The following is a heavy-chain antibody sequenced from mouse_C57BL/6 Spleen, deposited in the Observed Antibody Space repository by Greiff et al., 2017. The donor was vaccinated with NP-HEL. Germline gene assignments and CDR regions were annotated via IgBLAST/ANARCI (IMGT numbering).Heavy chain of an antibody. CDR3: ARDYGSSYGYFDV. J-gene: IGHJ1*03. CDR1: GYTFTSYW. V-gene: IGHV1-55*01. CDR2: IYPGSGST. D-gene: IGHD1-1*01. Sequence: VQLQQPGAELVKPGASVKMSCKASGYTFTSYWITWVKQRPGQGLEWIGDIYPGSGSTNYIEKFKSKATLTVDTSSSTAYMQLSSLTSEDSAVYYCARDYGSSYGYFDVWGTGTTVTVSS.